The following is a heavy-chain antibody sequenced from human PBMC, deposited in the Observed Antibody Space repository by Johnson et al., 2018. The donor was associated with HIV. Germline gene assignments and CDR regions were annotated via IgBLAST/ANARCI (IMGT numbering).Heavy chain of an antibody. D-gene: IGHD1-14*01. V-gene: IGHV3-49*04. CDR2: IRSKAYGGTT. CDR1: GFTFGDYA. CDR3: TRAEWHDAFDI. J-gene: IGHJ3*02. Sequence: VQLVESGGGLVQPGRSLRLSCTTSGFTFGDYAMNWVRQAPGKGLEWVGFIRSKAYGGTTEYAASVKGRFTISRDDSKSIAYLQMNSLKTEDTAVYYCTRAEWHDAFDIWGQGTMVTVSS.